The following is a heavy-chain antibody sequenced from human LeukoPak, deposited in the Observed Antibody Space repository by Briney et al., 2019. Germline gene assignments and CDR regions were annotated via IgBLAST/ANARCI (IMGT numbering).Heavy chain of an antibody. Sequence: GGSLRLSCAASGFTFSSYAMSWVRQAPGKGLEWVSGISGSGGSTYYADSVKGRFTISRDNSKNTLHLQMNSLRAEDTALYYCAKDPHSRGWYYFNYWGQGTLVTVSS. CDR1: GFTFSSYA. CDR2: ISGSGGST. J-gene: IGHJ4*02. D-gene: IGHD6-19*01. V-gene: IGHV3-23*01. CDR3: AKDPHSRGWYYFNY.